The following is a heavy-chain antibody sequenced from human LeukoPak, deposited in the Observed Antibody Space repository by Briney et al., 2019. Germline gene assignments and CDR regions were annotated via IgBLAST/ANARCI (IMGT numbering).Heavy chain of an antibody. J-gene: IGHJ4*02. Sequence: SETLSLTCKVSNYTMNSGYYWSWIRQTPGNGLEWIGETTHSGSTDYSPSLKSRVSVSVNTSKNQFSLRLTSVTAADTAVYYCARGPAYSWLRSGSVCFFDSWGQGVLVTVSS. V-gene: IGHV4-34*01. CDR1: NYTMNSGYY. D-gene: IGHD6-19*01. CDR2: TTHSGST. CDR3: ARGPAYSWLRSGSVCFFDS.